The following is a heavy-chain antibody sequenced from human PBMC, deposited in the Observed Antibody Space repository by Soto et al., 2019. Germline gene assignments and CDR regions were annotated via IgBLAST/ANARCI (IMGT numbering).Heavy chain of an antibody. CDR1: GYTFTSYG. J-gene: IGHJ4*02. D-gene: IGHD3-22*01. CDR3: ARDHASYDSSGYPRDY. CDR2: ISAYNGNT. V-gene: IGHV1-18*01. Sequence: QVQLVQSGAEVKKPGASVKVSCKASGYTFTSYGISWVRQAPGQGLEWMGWISAYNGNTNYAQKLQGRVTMTTDTSTSTAYMELRSLRSDYTAVYYCARDHASYDSSGYPRDYLGQGTLVTVSS.